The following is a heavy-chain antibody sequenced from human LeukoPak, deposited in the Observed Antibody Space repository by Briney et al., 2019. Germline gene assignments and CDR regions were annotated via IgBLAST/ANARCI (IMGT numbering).Heavy chain of an antibody. V-gene: IGHV3-30-3*01. CDR3: LASGFVVRGALKD. D-gene: IGHD3-10*01. Sequence: GGSLRLSCAASGFXFSSYAMHWVRQAPGKGLEWVAVISYDGSNKYYADSVKGRFTISRDNSKNTLYLQMNSLRAEDTAVYYCLASGFVVRGALKDWGQGTLVTVSS. CDR2: ISYDGSNK. CDR1: GFXFSSYA. J-gene: IGHJ4*02.